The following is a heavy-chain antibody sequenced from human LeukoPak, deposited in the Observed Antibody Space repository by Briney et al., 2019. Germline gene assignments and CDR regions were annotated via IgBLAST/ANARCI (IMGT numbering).Heavy chain of an antibody. CDR1: GGSISSYY. CDR2: IYYSGST. J-gene: IGHJ4*02. Sequence: SETLSLTCSVSGGSISSYYWSWIRQPPGKGLEWIGYIYYSGSTNYNPSLRSRVTISVDTSKNQFSLKLSSVTAADTAVYYCARSGVGPPVTEPFDYWGQGTLVIVFS. CDR3: ARSGVGPPVTEPFDY. D-gene: IGHD3-10*01. V-gene: IGHV4-59*01.